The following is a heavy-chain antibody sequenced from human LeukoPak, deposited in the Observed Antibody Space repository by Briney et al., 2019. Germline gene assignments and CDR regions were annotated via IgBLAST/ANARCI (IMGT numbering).Heavy chain of an antibody. Sequence: GGSLRLSCVASGFTFGKYWMSWVRQAPGKGLEWVANIKLDGSEKNYVDSVKGRFTISRDNTKNSLYLQMNSLRAEDTAVFYCARGQFDTLRRRGNFCSRGQGTLGNGSP. D-gene: IGHD3-9*01. CDR3: ARGQFDTLRRRGNFCS. V-gene: IGHV3-7*03. CDR2: IKLDGSEK. J-gene: IGHJ5*01. CDR1: GFTFGKYW.